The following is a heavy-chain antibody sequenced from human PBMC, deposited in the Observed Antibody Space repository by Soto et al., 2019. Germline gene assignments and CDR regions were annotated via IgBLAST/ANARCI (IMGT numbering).Heavy chain of an antibody. D-gene: IGHD3-22*01. CDR2: IYYSGST. CDR3: ARSLYYYDSSGYLSVYYFDY. CDR1: GGSISSGGYY. J-gene: IGHJ4*02. Sequence: PSETLSLTCTASGGSISSGGYYWSWIRQHPGKGLEWIGYIYYSGSTYYNPSLKSRVTISVDTSKNQFSLKLSSVTAADTAVYYCARSLYYYDSSGYLSVYYFDYWGQGTLVTVSS. V-gene: IGHV4-31*03.